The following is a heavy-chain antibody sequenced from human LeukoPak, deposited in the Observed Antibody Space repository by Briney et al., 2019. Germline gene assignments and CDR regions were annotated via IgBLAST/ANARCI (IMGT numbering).Heavy chain of an antibody. V-gene: IGHV1-69*04. Sequence: SVKVSCKASGGTFSSYAISWVRQAPGQGLEWMGRIIPILGIANYAQKFQGRVTMTTDTSTSTGYMELRSLRSDDTAVYYCARVHSYCSSTSCLDYWGQGTLVTVSS. CDR2: IIPILGIA. D-gene: IGHD2-2*01. CDR1: GGTFSSYA. CDR3: ARVHSYCSSTSCLDY. J-gene: IGHJ4*02.